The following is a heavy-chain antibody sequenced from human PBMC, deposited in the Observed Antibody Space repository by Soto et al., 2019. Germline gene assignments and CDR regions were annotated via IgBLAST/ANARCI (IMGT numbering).Heavy chain of an antibody. J-gene: IGHJ4*02. Sequence: PGGSLRLSCAASGFTFTSYAMSWVRQAPGKGLEWVSAISGSGGSTYYADSVKGRFTISRDNTNNTRYLQMNTLRAADTAVYDCAKDGRGDNWNNYFDDWGQGTRVTVSS. V-gene: IGHV3-23*01. CDR1: GFTFTSYA. CDR3: AKDGRGDNWNNYFDD. CDR2: ISGSGGST. D-gene: IGHD1-20*01.